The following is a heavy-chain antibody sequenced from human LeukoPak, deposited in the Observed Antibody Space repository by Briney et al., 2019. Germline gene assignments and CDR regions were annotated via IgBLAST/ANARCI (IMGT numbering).Heavy chain of an antibody. Sequence: GESLKIPCKGSGYSFTSYWIGWVRQMPGKGLEWMGIIYPGDSDTRYSPSFQGQVTISADKSISTAHLQWSSLKASDTAMYYCARLSSSGWYYFDYWGQGTLVTVSS. J-gene: IGHJ4*02. D-gene: IGHD6-19*01. V-gene: IGHV5-51*01. CDR3: ARLSSSGWYYFDY. CDR2: IYPGDSDT. CDR1: GYSFTSYW.